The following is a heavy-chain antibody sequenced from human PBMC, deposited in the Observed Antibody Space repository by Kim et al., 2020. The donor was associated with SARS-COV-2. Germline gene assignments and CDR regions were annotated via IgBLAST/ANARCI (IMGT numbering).Heavy chain of an antibody. J-gene: IGHJ4*02. V-gene: IGHV3-15*01. CDR3: TASTLRYFDWLFTY. D-gene: IGHD3-9*01. Sequence: AAPVKGRFTISRDDSKNTLYLQMNSLKTEDTAVYYCTASTLRYFDWLFTYWGQGTLVTVSS.